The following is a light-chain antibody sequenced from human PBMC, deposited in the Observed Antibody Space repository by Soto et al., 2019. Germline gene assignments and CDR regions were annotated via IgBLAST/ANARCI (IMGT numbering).Light chain of an antibody. J-gene: IGLJ3*02. V-gene: IGLV2-23*01. CDR2: EGS. CDR3: CSYAGRGV. CDR1: SSDVGSYNL. Sequence: QSVLTQPPSASGSPGQSVTISCTGTSSDVGSYNLVSWYQQHPGKAPKLMIYEGSKRPSGVSNRFSGSKSGNTASLTISGLQAEDEADYYCCSYAGRGVFGGGTKLTVL.